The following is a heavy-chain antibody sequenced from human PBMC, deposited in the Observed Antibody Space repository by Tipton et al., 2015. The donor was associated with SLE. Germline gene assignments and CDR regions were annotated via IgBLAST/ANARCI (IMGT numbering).Heavy chain of an antibody. J-gene: IGHJ6*03. CDR2: IYYSGST. CDR3: ARALGDGWLPTEYYYMDV. D-gene: IGHD5-12*01. Sequence: TLSLTCTVSGGSISSGGYYWSWIRPHPGKGLEWIGYIYYSGSTFYNPSLKSRVTISVDTSKNQFSLKLSSVTAADTAVYYCARALGDGWLPTEYYYMDVWGKGTTVTVSS. V-gene: IGHV4-31*03. CDR1: GGSISSGGYY.